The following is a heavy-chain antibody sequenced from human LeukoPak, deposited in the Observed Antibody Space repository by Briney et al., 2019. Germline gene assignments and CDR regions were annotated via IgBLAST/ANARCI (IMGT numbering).Heavy chain of an antibody. D-gene: IGHD3-22*01. V-gene: IGHV3-20*04. CDR1: GFTFSSYW. CDR2: FTWNGGST. CDR3: AGHYYDTSGYGV. J-gene: IGHJ6*04. Sequence: GGSLRLSCAASGFTFSSYWMTWVRQAPGKGLEWVSGFTWNGGSTAYADSVRGRFTISRDNAKNSLYLQMNSLRVEDTALYYCAGHYYDTSGYGVWGKGTTVTVSS.